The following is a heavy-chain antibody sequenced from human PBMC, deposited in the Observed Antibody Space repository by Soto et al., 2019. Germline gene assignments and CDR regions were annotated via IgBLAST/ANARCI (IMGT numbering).Heavy chain of an antibody. CDR3: ARDGAVAGLPDY. Sequence: QVQLVQSGAEVKKPGSSVKVSCKASGGTFSSYTISWVRQAPGQGLEWMGRIIPILGIANYAQKFQGRVTIIADKSTSTAYMELSSLRSEDTAVYYCARDGAVAGLPDYWGQGTLVTVSS. CDR1: GGTFSSYT. CDR2: IIPILGIA. V-gene: IGHV1-69*08. D-gene: IGHD6-19*01. J-gene: IGHJ4*02.